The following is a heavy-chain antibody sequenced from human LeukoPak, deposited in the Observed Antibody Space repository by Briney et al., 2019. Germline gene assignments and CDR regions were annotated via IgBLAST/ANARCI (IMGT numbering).Heavy chain of an antibody. CDR1: GYTFSDYY. D-gene: IGHD2-15*01. Sequence: ASVKVSCKASGYTFSDYYIHWVRQAPGQGLEWMGWITPNSGGTKYAQRFQGRVTMTRDTSISTAYMDLSSLGSDDTAVFYCVRKSATRRTSEFDYWGQGTPVTVYS. V-gene: IGHV1-2*02. CDR2: ITPNSGGT. J-gene: IGHJ4*02. CDR3: VRKSATRRTSEFDY.